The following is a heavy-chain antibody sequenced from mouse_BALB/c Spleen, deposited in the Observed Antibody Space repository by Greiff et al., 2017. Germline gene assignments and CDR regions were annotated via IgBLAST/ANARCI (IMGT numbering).Heavy chain of an antibody. CDR2: INSNGGST. CDR1: GFTFSSYG. V-gene: IGHV5-6-3*01. CDR3: ARERGYFDY. Sequence: DVKLVESGGGLVQPGGSLKLSCAASGFTFSSYGMSWVRQTPDKRLELVATINSNGGSTYYPDSVKGRFTISRDNAKNTLYLQMSSLKSEDTAMYYCARERGYFDYWGQGTTLTVSS. J-gene: IGHJ2*01.